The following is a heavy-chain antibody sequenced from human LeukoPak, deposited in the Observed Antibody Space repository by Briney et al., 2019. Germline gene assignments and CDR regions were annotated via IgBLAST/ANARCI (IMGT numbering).Heavy chain of an antibody. V-gene: IGHV4-34*01. J-gene: IGHJ4*02. Sequence: SETLSLTCAVYGGSVSGYYWSWIRQPPGKGLEWIGEINHSGSTNYNPSLKSRVTISVDTSKNQFSLKLSSVTAADTAVYYCARGLMGYDRRHFDYWGQGTLVTVSS. CDR3: ARGLMGYDRRHFDY. CDR2: INHSGST. D-gene: IGHD5-12*01. CDR1: GGSVSGYY.